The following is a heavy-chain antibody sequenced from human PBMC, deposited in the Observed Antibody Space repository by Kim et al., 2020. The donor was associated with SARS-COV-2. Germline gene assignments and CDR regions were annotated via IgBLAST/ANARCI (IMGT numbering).Heavy chain of an antibody. CDR3: ARGVLYYYGSGSYWLYFDY. CDR1: GFTFSSYS. J-gene: IGHJ4*02. V-gene: IGHV3-21*01. CDR2: ISSSSSYI. D-gene: IGHD3-10*01. Sequence: GGSLRLSCAASGFTFSSYSMNWVRQAPGKGLEWVSSISSSSSYIYYADSVKGRFTISRDNAKNSLYLQMNSLRAEDMAVYYCARGVLYYYGSGSYWLYFDYWGQGTLVTVSS.